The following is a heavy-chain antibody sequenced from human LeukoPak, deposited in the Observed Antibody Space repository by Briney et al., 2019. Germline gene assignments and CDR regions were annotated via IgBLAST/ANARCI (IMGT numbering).Heavy chain of an antibody. CDR1: VYTFCDLD. V-gene: IGHV3-7*03. J-gene: IGHJ4*02. CDR2: IKQDGSER. D-gene: IGHD3-22*01. CDR3: ARDRWSYDPQGGFDC. Sequence: GGFLRLSCAASVYTFCDLDMSWIRKAPWKGLEWVVNIKQDGSERYYVDSVKGRFTLSRDNAKNSLYLQMNSLRAEDTAVYYCARDRWSYDPQGGFDCWGQGTLVTVSS.